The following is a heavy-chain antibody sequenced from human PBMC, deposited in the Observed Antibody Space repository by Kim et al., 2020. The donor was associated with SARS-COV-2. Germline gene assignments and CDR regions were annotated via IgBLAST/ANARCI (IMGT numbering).Heavy chain of an antibody. Sequence: GGSLRLSCAASGFTFSSYGMHWVRQAPGKGLEWVAVIWYDGSNKYYADSVKGRFTISRDNSKNTLYLQMNSLRAEDTAVYYCARIGWLRSNPITQENYGMDVWGQGTTVTVSS. CDR1: GFTFSSYG. D-gene: IGHD5-12*01. J-gene: IGHJ6*02. CDR2: IWYDGSNK. CDR3: ARIGWLRSNPITQENYGMDV. V-gene: IGHV3-33*01.